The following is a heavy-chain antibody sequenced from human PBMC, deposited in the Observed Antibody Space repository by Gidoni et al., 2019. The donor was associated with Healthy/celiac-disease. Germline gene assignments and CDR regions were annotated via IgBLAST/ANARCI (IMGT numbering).Heavy chain of an antibody. CDR1: GCSFPSYW. J-gene: IGHJ4*02. D-gene: IGHD3-22*01. V-gene: IGHV5-10-1*01. CDR3: ARQDSSGYYYPFDY. CDR2: IDPSDSYT. Sequence: GQLVKSGAEVKKPGEPLGTPGKGSGCSFPSYWISWVRQMPGKGLEWMGRIDPSDSYTNYSPSFQGHVTISADKSISTAYLQWSSLKASDTAMYYCARQDSSGYYYPFDYWGQGTLVTVSS.